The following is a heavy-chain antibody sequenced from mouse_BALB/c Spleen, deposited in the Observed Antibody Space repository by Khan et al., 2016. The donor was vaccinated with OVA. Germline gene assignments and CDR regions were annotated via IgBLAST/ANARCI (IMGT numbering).Heavy chain of an antibody. CDR3: AKGVWSYYYALDY. V-gene: IGHV2-6-5*01. J-gene: IGHJ4*01. CDR2: IWGGGST. Sequence: VQLQESGPGLVAPSQSLSITCTVSGFSLTDYGVSWIRQPPGKGLEWLGVIWGGGSTYYNSSLKSRLSISNANSKSQVFLQMSSLQTDDTAMYYCAKGVWSYYYALDYWGQGTTVTGSS. CDR1: GFSLTDYG.